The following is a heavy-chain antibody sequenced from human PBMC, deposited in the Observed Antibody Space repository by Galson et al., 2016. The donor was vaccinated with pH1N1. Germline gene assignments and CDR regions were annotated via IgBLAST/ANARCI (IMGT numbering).Heavy chain of an antibody. CDR2: IYLGGSLI. V-gene: IGHV5-51*01. CDR1: GYRFTHSW. Sequence: QSGAEVKKPGESLKISCKGSGYRFTHSWIGWVRQMPGKGLEWMGIIYLGGSLIRYRPSFPGQVTISADKSINIVYLEWSSLKASDTATYYCARQNDYGDYRGDAFDIWGQGTMVTVSS. D-gene: IGHD4-17*01. J-gene: IGHJ3*02. CDR3: ARQNDYGDYRGDAFDI.